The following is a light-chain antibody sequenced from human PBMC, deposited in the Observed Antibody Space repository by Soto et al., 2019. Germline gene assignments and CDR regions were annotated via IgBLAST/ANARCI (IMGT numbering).Light chain of an antibody. J-gene: IGLJ1*01. CDR1: NVGSKS. CDR3: QVWDTTSDQGV. V-gene: IGLV3-21*02. Sequence: SYELTQPPSVSVAPGQTATVTCGGNNVGSKSVHWYQQNPGQAPVLVVYDDSDRPSGIPERFSGSNSGNTATLTISRVEAGDEADYYCQVWDTTSDQGVFGTGTKLTVL. CDR2: DDS.